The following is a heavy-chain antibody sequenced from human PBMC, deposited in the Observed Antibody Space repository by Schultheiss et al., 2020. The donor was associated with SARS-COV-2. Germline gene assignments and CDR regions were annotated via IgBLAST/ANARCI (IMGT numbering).Heavy chain of an antibody. Sequence: GGSLRLSCAASGFTVSSNYMSWVRQAPGKGLEWVGRIKSKTDGGTTDYAAPVKGRFTISRDDSKNTLYLQMNSLRAEDTAVYYCARDRREDPLRGVVAVAGDFYYYGMDVWGQGTTVTVSS. CDR3: ARDRREDPLRGVVAVAGDFYYYGMDV. CDR2: IKSKTDGGTT. V-gene: IGHV3-15*01. J-gene: IGHJ6*02. CDR1: GFTVSSNY. D-gene: IGHD6-19*01.